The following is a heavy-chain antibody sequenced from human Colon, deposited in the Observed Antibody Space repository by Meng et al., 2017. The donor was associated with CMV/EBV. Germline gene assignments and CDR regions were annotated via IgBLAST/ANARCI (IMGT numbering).Heavy chain of an antibody. D-gene: IGHD2-2*01. CDR2: LYSGGIA. Sequence: VGLVGSGGGLFQPGESLRLSCAASGFTVSNSYMSWVRQAPGKGLEWVSALYSGGIAYYADSVKGRFAISADNSKNTLYLQMDGLRAEDTAVYYCARQVSSSSTYVSWGQGTLVTVSS. CDR1: GFTVSNSY. CDR3: ARQVSSSSTYVS. V-gene: IGHV3-66*04. J-gene: IGHJ5*02.